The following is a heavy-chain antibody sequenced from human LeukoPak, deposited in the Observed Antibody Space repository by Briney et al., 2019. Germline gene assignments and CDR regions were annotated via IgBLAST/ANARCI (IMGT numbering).Heavy chain of an antibody. CDR2: TSYDGSNK. V-gene: IGHV3-30*18. J-gene: IGHJ4*02. D-gene: IGHD1-7*01. CDR1: GFTFSNFA. Sequence: RAGGSLRLSCAASGFTFSNFALHWVRQAPGKGLEWVAITSYDGSNKYYADSVKGRFTISRDNSKNTLYLQMSSLRAEDTAVYYCAKDERNWNYNLASQTYDWGQGTLVTVSS. CDR3: AKDERNWNYNLASQTYD.